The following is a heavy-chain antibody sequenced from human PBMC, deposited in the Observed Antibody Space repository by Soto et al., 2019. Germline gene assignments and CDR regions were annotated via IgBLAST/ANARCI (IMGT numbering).Heavy chain of an antibody. Sequence: GGSLRLSCAASGFTFSSYAMSWVRQAPGKGLEWVSAISGRGGSTYYADSVKGRFTISRDNSKNTLYLQMNSLRAEDTAVYYCAKTSSPVMVAVYYMDVWGKGTTVTVSS. J-gene: IGHJ6*03. CDR2: ISGRGGST. CDR1: GFTFSSYA. V-gene: IGHV3-23*01. CDR3: AKTSSPVMVAVYYMDV. D-gene: IGHD2-8*01.